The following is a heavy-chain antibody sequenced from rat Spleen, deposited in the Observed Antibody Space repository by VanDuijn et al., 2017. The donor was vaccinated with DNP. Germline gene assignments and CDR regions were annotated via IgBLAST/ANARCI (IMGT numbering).Heavy chain of an antibody. V-gene: IGHV2-1*01. Sequence: QVQLKESGPGLVQPSQTLSLTCTVSGFSLTSNSVHWVRLPPGKGLEWIGTMWSGGTTDYNSGFRSRLSISRDTSKSQVFLKMNSLQTEDTAIYFCSRSDGYWYFDFWGPGTMVTVSS. D-gene: IGHD1-12*02. CDR1: GFSLTSNS. J-gene: IGHJ1*01. CDR2: MWSGGTT. CDR3: SRSDGYWYFDF.